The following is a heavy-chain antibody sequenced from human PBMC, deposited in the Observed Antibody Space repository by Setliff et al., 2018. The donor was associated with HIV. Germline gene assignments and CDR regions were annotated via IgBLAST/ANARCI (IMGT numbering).Heavy chain of an antibody. J-gene: IGHJ4*02. D-gene: IGHD3-3*01. CDR1: GGSMSSSGPGYY. CDR2: VYYRGRT. V-gene: IGHV4-39*01. Sequence: LSLTCTVSGGSMSSSGPGYYWGWVRQTPGGGLEWIGSVYYRGRTYYNPSLKSRVTISVDTSKNQSSLRLTSMAAADTAMYYCARSQPDTIFGVVTFDCWGQGKMVTVSS. CDR3: ARSQPDTIFGVVTFDC.